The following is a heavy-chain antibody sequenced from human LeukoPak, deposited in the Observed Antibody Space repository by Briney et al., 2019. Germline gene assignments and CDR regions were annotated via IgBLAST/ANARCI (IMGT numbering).Heavy chain of an antibody. V-gene: IGHV1-2*02. CDR1: VYTFTGYY. CDR2: INPNSGGT. J-gene: IGHJ3*02. CDR3: ARDRRLGELKLKRTDAFDI. D-gene: IGHD3-16*01. Sequence: ASVKVSCKASVYTFTGYYMHWVRQAPGQGLEWMGWINPNSGGTNYAQKFQGRVTMTRDTSISTAYMELSRLRSDDTAVYYCARDRRLGELKLKRTDAFDIWGQGTMVTVSS.